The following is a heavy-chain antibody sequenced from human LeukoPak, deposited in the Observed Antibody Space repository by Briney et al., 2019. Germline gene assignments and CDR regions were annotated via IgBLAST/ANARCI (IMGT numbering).Heavy chain of an antibody. J-gene: IGHJ3*02. CDR1: GGSISSGSYF. V-gene: IGHV4-61*02. Sequence: KPSETLSLTCTVSGGSISSGSYFWSWTRQPAGKGLEWIGRIYTSGSTNYNPSLKSRVTISVDTSRNQFSLKLSSVTAADTAVYYCARAYGSGSLGAFDIWGQGTMVTVSS. CDR2: IYTSGST. D-gene: IGHD3-10*01. CDR3: ARAYGSGSLGAFDI.